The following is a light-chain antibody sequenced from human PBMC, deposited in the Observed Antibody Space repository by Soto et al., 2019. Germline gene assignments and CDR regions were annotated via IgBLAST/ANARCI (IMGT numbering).Light chain of an antibody. CDR1: QNIGSNF. CDR2: GAS. Sequence: IVLTQSPGTLSLSPGERATLSCRASQNIGSNFLAWYQQRPGQAPRLLIYGASSRATGIPDRFSVSGSGTDFTLTISRLEPEDFAVYYCQQYGRSPPITFGQGTRLEVK. CDR3: QQYGRSPPIT. V-gene: IGKV3-20*01. J-gene: IGKJ5*01.